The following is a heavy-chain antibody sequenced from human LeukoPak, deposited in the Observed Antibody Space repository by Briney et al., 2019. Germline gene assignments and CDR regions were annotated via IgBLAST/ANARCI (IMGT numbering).Heavy chain of an antibody. J-gene: IGHJ3*02. Sequence: GASVKVSCKASGGTFSSYAISWVRQAPGQGPEWMGGIIPIFGTANYAQEFQGRVTITADESTSTAYMELSSLRSEDTAVYYCARDQSSSWLNDAFDIWGQGTMVTVSS. CDR2: IIPIFGTA. D-gene: IGHD6-13*01. V-gene: IGHV1-69*13. CDR3: ARDQSSSWLNDAFDI. CDR1: GGTFSSYA.